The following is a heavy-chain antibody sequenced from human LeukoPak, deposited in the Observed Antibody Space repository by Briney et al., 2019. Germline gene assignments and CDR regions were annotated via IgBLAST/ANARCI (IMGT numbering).Heavy chain of an antibody. CDR3: ARDFSIAVTFDY. V-gene: IGHV1-2*02. J-gene: IGHJ4*02. Sequence: ASVKVSCKASGYTFTGYYIHWVRQAPGQGLEWMGWISPNDGGTEYAQKFQGRVTMTRDTSIDTAYMGLSRLISDDTAVYYCARDFSIAVTFDYWGQGTLVTVSS. D-gene: IGHD6-19*01. CDR2: ISPNDGGT. CDR1: GYTFTGYY.